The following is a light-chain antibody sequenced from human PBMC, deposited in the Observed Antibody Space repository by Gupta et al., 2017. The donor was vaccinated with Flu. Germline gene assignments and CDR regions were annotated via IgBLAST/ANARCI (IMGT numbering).Light chain of an antibody. Sequence: DIQMTQSPSSLSASVGDRVTITCQASQDISNYLNWYQQKPGKAPKLLIYDASNLETGVPSRFSGSGSGTDFTFTIISLEPEDIATYYCQQYDNLPITFGQGTQLEIK. CDR2: DAS. CDR3: QQYDNLPIT. CDR1: QDISNY. V-gene: IGKV1-33*01. J-gene: IGKJ5*01.